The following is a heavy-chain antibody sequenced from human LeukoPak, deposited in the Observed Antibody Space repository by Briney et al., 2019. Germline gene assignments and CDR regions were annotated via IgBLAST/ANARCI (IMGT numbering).Heavy chain of an antibody. Sequence: PGGSLRLSCAASGFTFSSYAMSWIRRPPGKGLEWIGEINHSGSTNYNPSLKSRVTISVDTSKNQFSLKLSSVTAADTAVYYCARGPALDYWGQGTLVTVSS. CDR2: INHSGST. CDR3: ARGPALDY. J-gene: IGHJ4*02. V-gene: IGHV4-34*01. CDR1: GFTFSSYA.